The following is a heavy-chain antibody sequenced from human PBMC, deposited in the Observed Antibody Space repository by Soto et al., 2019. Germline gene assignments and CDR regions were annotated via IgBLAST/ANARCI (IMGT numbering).Heavy chain of an antibody. Sequence: GGSLRLSCIPSGFIVSHNYMSWVRQAPGTGLEWVSVIYSSGATYYADSVKGRFTISRDDSKNTLYLQMNSLRAEDTAVYYCARGITRTNFDYRGQGTLVTVSS. CDR3: ARGITRTNFDY. J-gene: IGHJ4*02. CDR2: IYSSGAT. CDR1: GFIVSHNY. V-gene: IGHV3-53*01. D-gene: IGHD1-20*01.